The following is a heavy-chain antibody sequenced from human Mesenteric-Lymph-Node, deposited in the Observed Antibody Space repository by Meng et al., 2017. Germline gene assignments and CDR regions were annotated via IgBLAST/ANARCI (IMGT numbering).Heavy chain of an antibody. Sequence: GESLKISCAASGFTFSSYEMNWVRQAPGKGLEWVSYISSSSSYIYYADSVKGRFTISRDNAKNSLYLQMNSLRAEDTAVYYCARDRLYYYDSSGYSGQGGEVDYWGQGTLVTISS. D-gene: IGHD3-22*01. CDR3: ARDRLYYYDSSGYSGQGGEVDY. CDR1: GFTFSSYE. CDR2: ISSSSSYI. J-gene: IGHJ4*02. V-gene: IGHV3-21*05.